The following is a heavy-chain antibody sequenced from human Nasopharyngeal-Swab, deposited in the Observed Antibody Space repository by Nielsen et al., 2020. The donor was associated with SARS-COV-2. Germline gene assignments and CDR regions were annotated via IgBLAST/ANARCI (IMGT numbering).Heavy chain of an antibody. V-gene: IGHV3-30*03. CDR2: ISYDGSNK. Sequence: GGSLSLSCAASGFTFSSYGMHWVRQAPGKGLEWVAVISYDGSNKYYADSVKGRFTISRDNSKNTLYLQMNSLRAEDTAVYYCARGPYSSSSYYYYGMDVWGQGTTVTVSS. D-gene: IGHD6-13*01. CDR1: GFTFSSYG. CDR3: ARGPYSSSSYYYYGMDV. J-gene: IGHJ6*02.